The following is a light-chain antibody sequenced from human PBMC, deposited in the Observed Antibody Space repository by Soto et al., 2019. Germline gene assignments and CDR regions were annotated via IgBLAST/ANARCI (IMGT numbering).Light chain of an antibody. V-gene: IGKV3D-7*01. J-gene: IGKJ1*01. CDR2: GAS. CDR1: QIVSSTY. CDR3: QQSYSTSDWP. Sequence: DIVLHPSPGTPSSSTGERATLSCSSSQIVSSTYLIWYQQKPGQAPRLLIYGASTRATGIPARFSGSGSGTDFTLTISRRRREDFAPYYFQQSYSTSDWPFGQGTKVDI.